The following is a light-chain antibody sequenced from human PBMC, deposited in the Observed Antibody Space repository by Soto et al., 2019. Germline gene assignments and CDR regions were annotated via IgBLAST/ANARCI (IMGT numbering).Light chain of an antibody. Sequence: EIVMTQSPATLSVSPGERATLSCRASQSISSNLAWYQQKPGQAPRLLIYGASTRATGIPATFSGSGSGTESTLTISSRQSEDFAVYYCQQYNNWPFTFGPGTKVDVK. CDR2: GAS. V-gene: IGKV3-15*01. J-gene: IGKJ3*01. CDR3: QQYNNWPFT. CDR1: QSISSN.